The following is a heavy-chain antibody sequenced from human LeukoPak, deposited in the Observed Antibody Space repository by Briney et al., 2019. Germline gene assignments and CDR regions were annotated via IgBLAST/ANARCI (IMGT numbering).Heavy chain of an antibody. D-gene: IGHD3-22*01. J-gene: IGHJ5*02. Sequence: SVKVSCKASGYTFTSYAISWVRQAPGQGLEWMGGIIPIFGTANYAQKFQGRVTITADESTSTAYMELSSLRSEDTAVYYCAREGAEYYYDSSGRNWFDPWGQGTLVTVSS. CDR3: AREGAEYYYDSSGRNWFDP. CDR2: IIPIFGTA. V-gene: IGHV1-69*13. CDR1: GYTFTSYA.